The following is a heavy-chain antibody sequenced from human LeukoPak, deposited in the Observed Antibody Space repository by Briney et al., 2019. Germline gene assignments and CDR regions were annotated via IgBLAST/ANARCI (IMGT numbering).Heavy chain of an antibody. CDR2: INAGNGNT. D-gene: IGHD6-13*01. V-gene: IGHV1-3*01. Sequence: ASVKVSCKASGYTFTSYYMHWVRQAPGQRLEWMGWINAGNGNTKYSQKFQGRVTITRDTSASTAYMELSSLRSEDTAVYYCARDPSRSPEYLFDYWGQGTLVTVSS. CDR1: GYTFTSYY. J-gene: IGHJ4*02. CDR3: ARDPSRSPEYLFDY.